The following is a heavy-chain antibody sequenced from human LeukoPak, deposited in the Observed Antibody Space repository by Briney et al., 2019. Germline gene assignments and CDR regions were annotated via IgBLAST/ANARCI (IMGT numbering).Heavy chain of an antibody. CDR2: INHSGST. CDR1: GGSFSGYY. CDR3: ARVGDYYYDSSGYYPAANWFDP. V-gene: IGHV4-34*01. Sequence: PSETLPLTCAVYGGSFSGYYWSWIRQPPGKGLEWIGEINHSGSTNYNPSLKSRVTISVDTSKNQFSLKLSSVTAADTAVYYCARVGDYYYDSSGYYPAANWFDPWGQGTLVTVSS. J-gene: IGHJ5*02. D-gene: IGHD3-22*01.